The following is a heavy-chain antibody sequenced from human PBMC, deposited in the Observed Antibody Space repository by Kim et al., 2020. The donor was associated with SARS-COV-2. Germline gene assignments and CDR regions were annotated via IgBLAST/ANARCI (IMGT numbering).Heavy chain of an antibody. CDR2: RNK. Sequence: RNKYYADSVKGRFTISRDNSKNTLHLQMNSLRPEDTAVYYCARGVGAKDYWGQGTLVTVSS. V-gene: IGHV3-30*01. D-gene: IGHD1-26*01. CDR3: ARGVGAKDY. J-gene: IGHJ4*02.